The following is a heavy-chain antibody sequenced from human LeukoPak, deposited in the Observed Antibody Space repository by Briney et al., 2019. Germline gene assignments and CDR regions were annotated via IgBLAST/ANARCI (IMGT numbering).Heavy chain of an antibody. V-gene: IGHV4-59*01. Sequence: SETLSLTCTVSGGSISSYYLSWIRQPPGKGLEWIGYIYYSGSTNYNPSLKSRVTISVDTSKNQFSLKLSSVTAADTAVYYCARDVAGFDYWGQGTLVTVSS. CDR1: GGSISSYY. J-gene: IGHJ4*02. D-gene: IGHD6-13*01. CDR3: ARDVAGFDY. CDR2: IYYSGST.